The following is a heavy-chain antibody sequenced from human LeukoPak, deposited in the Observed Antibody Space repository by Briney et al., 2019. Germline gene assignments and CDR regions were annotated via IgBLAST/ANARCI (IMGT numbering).Heavy chain of an antibody. Sequence: SLRLFCAAPGVGFDSGCRCWAHQAQREGLEWVGRIKRKTDGETTEYVAPVKGRFTISRDDSKNTLYLQMNSLKTEDTGVYYCATASSGLFYWGQGTLVTVSS. CDR1: GVGFDSGC. CDR3: ATASSGLFY. D-gene: IGHD3-16*01. V-gene: IGHV3-15*01. CDR2: IKRKTDGETT. J-gene: IGHJ4*02.